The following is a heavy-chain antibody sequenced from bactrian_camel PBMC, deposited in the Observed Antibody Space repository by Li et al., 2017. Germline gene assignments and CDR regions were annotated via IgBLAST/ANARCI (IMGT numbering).Heavy chain of an antibody. CDR1: GHTYDSYC. CDR2: IDSDGMV. CDR3: AADSSDGNWYCEYEYKY. Sequence: QVQLVESGGGSVQAGGSLRLSCAVSGHTYDSYCMGWFRQPPGKEREGVATIDSDGMVRYADSVKGRFTISKDNAKNTLYLQMNSLKPEDTAMYYCAADSSDGNWYCEYEYKYWGQGTQVTVS. J-gene: IGHJ4*01. D-gene: IGHD6*01. V-gene: IGHV3S55*01.